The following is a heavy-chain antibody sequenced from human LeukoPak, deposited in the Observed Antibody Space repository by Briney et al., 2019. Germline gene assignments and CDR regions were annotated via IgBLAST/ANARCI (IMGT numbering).Heavy chain of an antibody. CDR2: INPNSGGT. Sequence: AASVKVSCKASGYTFTGYYMHWVRQAPGQGLEWMGWINPNSGGTNYAQKFQGRVTMTRDTSISTAYMELSRLRSDDTAVYYCARGGDPMAPNYYYYYYMDVWGKGTTVTISS. J-gene: IGHJ6*03. D-gene: IGHD3-10*01. CDR3: ARGGDPMAPNYYYYYYMDV. CDR1: GYTFTGYY. V-gene: IGHV1-2*02.